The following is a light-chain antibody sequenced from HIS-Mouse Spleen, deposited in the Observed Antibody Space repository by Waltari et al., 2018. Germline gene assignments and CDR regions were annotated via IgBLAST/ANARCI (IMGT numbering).Light chain of an antibody. Sequence: SYVLTQPPSVSVAPGKTARITCGGNNIGSKSVHWYQQKPGQAPVLVVYDDSDRPSGLPERSSGSNSGKTATLTISRVEAVDEADYYCQVWDSSSDHVVFGGGTKLTVL. J-gene: IGLJ2*01. CDR1: NIGSKS. V-gene: IGLV3-21*03. CDR3: QVWDSSSDHVV. CDR2: DDS.